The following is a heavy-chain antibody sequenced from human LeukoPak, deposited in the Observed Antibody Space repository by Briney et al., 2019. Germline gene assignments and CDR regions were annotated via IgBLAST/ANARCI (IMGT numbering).Heavy chain of an antibody. Sequence: PSETLSLTCTVLGGSISTYYWGWVRQPPGKGLDWVGYIYYSGSTNYNPSLKSRVTISVDTSKNQFSLKLSSVTAADTAVYYCARTGYSSGWSSTYFDYWGQGTLVTVSS. V-gene: IGHV4-59*01. CDR2: IYYSGST. CDR1: GGSISTYY. J-gene: IGHJ4*02. D-gene: IGHD6-19*01. CDR3: ARTGYSSGWSSTYFDY.